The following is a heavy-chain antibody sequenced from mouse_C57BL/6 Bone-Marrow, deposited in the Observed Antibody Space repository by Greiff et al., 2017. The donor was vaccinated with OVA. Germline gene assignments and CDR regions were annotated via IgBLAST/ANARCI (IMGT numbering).Heavy chain of an antibody. D-gene: IGHD2-4*01. CDR1: GYTFTDYY. CDR2: INPYNGGT. CDR3: ARTVDDYPWFAY. Sequence: EVQVVESGPVLVKPGASVKMSCKASGYTFTDYYMNWVKQSHGKSLEWIGVINPYNGGTSYNQKFKGKATLTVDKSSSTAYMELNSLTSEDSAVYYCARTVDDYPWFAYWGQGTLVTVSA. J-gene: IGHJ3*01. V-gene: IGHV1-19*01.